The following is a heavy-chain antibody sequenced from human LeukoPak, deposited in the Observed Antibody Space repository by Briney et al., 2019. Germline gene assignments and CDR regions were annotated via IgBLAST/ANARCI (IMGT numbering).Heavy chain of an antibody. D-gene: IGHD2-8*01. Sequence: ASVKVSCKASGYTFTSHSMHWVRQAPGQRLEWMGWINVGNGNTKYSQEFQDRVTITRDTSASTAYMELSSLRSEDMAVYYCARVICSNDICCLDYWGQGTLVTVSS. CDR3: ARVICSNDICCLDY. CDR2: INVGNGNT. J-gene: IGHJ4*02. V-gene: IGHV1-3*03. CDR1: GYTFTSHS.